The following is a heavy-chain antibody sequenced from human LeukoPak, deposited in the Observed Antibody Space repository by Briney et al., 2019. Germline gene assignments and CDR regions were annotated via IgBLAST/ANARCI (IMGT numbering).Heavy chain of an antibody. D-gene: IGHD1-26*01. J-gene: IGHJ4*02. V-gene: IGHV3-48*01. CDR2: ISSSGSTI. CDR1: GFIFTKHS. Sequence: QTGGSLRLSCAASGFIFTKHSMNWVRQAPGKGLEWVSYISSSGSTIYYADSVKGRFTISRDNAKNSLYLQMNSLRAEDTAVYYCARDRGSGIYSDSSDYWGQGTLVTVFS. CDR3: ARDRGSGIYSDSSDY.